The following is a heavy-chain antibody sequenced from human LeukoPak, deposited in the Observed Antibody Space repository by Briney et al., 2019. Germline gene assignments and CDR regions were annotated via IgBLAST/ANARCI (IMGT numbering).Heavy chain of an antibody. D-gene: IGHD1-26*01. V-gene: IGHV1-2*02. CDR3: ARGKAVRWELQGRGAFDI. CDR1: GYTFTGYY. CDR2: INPNSGGT. J-gene: IGHJ3*02. Sequence: ASVKVSCKASGYTFTGYYMHWVRQAPGQGLEWMGWINPNSGGTNYAQKFQGRVTMTRDTSISTAYMELSRLRSDDTAVYYCARGKAVRWELQGRGAFDIWGQGTMVTVSS.